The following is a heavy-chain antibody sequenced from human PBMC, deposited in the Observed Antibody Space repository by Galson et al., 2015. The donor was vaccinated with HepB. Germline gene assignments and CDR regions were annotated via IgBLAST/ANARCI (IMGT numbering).Heavy chain of an antibody. V-gene: IGHV5-10-1*01. CDR3: ARHETPQYCSSTSCSPIDYFDY. Sequence: QSGAEVKKPGESLRISCKGSGYSFTSYWISWVRQMPGKGLEWMGRIDPSDSYTNYSPSFQGHVTISADKSISTAYLQWSSLKASDTAMYYCARHETPQYCSSTSCSPIDYFDYWGQGTLVTVSS. CDR1: GYSFTSYW. D-gene: IGHD2-2*01. J-gene: IGHJ4*02. CDR2: IDPSDSYT.